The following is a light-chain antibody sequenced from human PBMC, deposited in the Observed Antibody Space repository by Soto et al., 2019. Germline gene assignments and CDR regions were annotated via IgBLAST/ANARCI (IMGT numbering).Light chain of an antibody. J-gene: IGKJ2*01. Sequence: EIVWTQSPGTLSLSPGERATLSCRASPSVSSSYLAWYQQKPGQAPRLLIYGASSRATGIPDRFSGSGSGTDFTLTISRLEPEDFAVYYCQQYGSSPYTFGQGTKLEIK. CDR1: PSVSSSY. V-gene: IGKV3-20*01. CDR3: QQYGSSPYT. CDR2: GAS.